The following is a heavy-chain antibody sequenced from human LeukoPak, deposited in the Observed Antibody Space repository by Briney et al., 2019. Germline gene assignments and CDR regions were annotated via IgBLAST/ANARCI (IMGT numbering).Heavy chain of an antibody. CDR2: IYSGGST. Sequence: GGSLRLSCAASGFTVSSNYMSWVRQAPGKGLEWVSVIYSGGSTYYADSVKGRFTISRDNSKNTLYLQMNSLRAEDTAVYYCARGYRLSGYYGYYGMDVWGQGTTVTVSS. V-gene: IGHV3-66*01. D-gene: IGHD3-22*01. CDR3: ARGYRLSGYYGYYGMDV. CDR1: GFTVSSNY. J-gene: IGHJ6*02.